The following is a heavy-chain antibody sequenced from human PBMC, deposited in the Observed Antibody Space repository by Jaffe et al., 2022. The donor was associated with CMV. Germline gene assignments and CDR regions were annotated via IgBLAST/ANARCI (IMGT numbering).Heavy chain of an antibody. CDR1: GYIFTNYY. D-gene: IGHD3-22*01. V-gene: IGHV1-46*01. CDR2: INPSGGGT. J-gene: IGHJ4*02. Sequence: QVQLVQSGAEVKKPGASVMVSCRASGYIFTNYYMQWLRQAPGQGLEWLGIINPSGGGTSYAEKFQGRITMTRDTSTSTVYMELSSLRSEDTAVYYCARAAIVGVTYRTHFDHWGQGTLVTVSS. CDR3: ARAAIVGVTYRTHFDH.